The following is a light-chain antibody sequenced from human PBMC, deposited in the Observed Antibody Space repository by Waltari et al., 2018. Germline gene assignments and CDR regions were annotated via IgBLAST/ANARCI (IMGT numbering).Light chain of an antibody. CDR2: ENN. V-gene: IGLV1-40*01. CDR1: SSNIGAGYV. Sequence: QSVLTQPPSVSGAPGQRVTISCTGSSSNIGAGYVVHWYQQLPGTAPKLLIHENNQRAPGVPDRSSGSKSGTSASLAITGLQDEDEADYYCHSYDSSVKVFGGGTKLTVL. J-gene: IGLJ2*01. CDR3: HSYDSSVKV.